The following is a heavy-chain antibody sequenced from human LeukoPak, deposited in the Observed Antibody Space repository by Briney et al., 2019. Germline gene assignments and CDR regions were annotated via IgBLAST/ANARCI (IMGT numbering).Heavy chain of an antibody. V-gene: IGHV3-7*01. CDR3: VRDNRWASDY. J-gene: IGHJ4*02. D-gene: IGHD4-23*01. CDR2: IKGDGGEK. Sequence: GGSLRLSCAASGFTFSTYSMNWVRQAPGKGLEWVANIKGDGGEKYADSVEGRFTVSRDNAKNSVYLQMNSLRAEDTAVYYCVRDNRWASDYWGQGTLVTVSS. CDR1: GFTFSTYS.